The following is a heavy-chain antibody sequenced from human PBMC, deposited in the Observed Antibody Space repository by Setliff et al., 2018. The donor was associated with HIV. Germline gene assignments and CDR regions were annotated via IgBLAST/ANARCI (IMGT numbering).Heavy chain of an antibody. CDR2: IIPLFGTA. D-gene: IGHD3-3*01. Sequence: SVKVSCKASGGTFNINAVTWVRQAPGQGLEWVGAIIPLFGTANYAQKFQGRVTITADDSTSAVYMEVRSLRSEDTAVYYCARDKTPIFGVVIATNWFDPWGQGTLVTVSS. J-gene: IGHJ5*02. V-gene: IGHV1-69*13. CDR1: GGTFNINA. CDR3: ARDKTPIFGVVIATNWFDP.